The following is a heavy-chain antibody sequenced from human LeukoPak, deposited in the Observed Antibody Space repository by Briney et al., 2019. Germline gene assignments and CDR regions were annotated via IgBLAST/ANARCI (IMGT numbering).Heavy chain of an antibody. CDR2: MNPNSGNT. V-gene: IGHV1-8*01. CDR3: ARGISKQWLVSRYYYYYGMDV. CDR1: GYTFTSYD. Sequence: ASVKVSCKASGYTFTSYDINWVRQATGQGLEWMGWMNPNSGNTGYAQKFQGRVTMTRNTSISTAYMELSSLRSEDTAVYYCARGISKQWLVSRYYYYYGMDVWGQGTTVTASS. J-gene: IGHJ6*02. D-gene: IGHD6-19*01.